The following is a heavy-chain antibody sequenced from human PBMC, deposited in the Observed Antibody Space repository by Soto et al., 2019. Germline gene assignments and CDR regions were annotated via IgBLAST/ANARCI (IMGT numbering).Heavy chain of an antibody. CDR2: INAGNGNT. J-gene: IGHJ5*02. CDR1: GYTFTSYA. Sequence: ASVKVSCKASGYTFTSYAMHWVRQAPGQRLEWMGWINAGNGNTKYSQKFQGRVTITRDTSASTAYIELSSLRTEDTAVYYCERGGYYYGSGSYYNPSYNWFDPWGQGTLVTVSS. V-gene: IGHV1-3*01. D-gene: IGHD3-10*01. CDR3: ERGGYYYGSGSYYNPSYNWFDP.